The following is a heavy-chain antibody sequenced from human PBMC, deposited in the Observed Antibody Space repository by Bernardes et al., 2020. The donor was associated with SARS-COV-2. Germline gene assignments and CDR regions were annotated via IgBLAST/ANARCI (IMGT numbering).Heavy chain of an antibody. D-gene: IGHD6-13*01. CDR1: GYTFTSYD. CDR3: ARGPFGYSSSWYYRPIATGGMDV. CDR2: MNPNSGNT. V-gene: IGHV1-8*01. J-gene: IGHJ6*02. Sequence: ASVKVFCKAFGYTFTSYDTNWVRQATGQGLEWMGWMNPNSGNTGYAQKFQGRVTMTRNTSISTAYMELSSLRSEDTAVYYCARGPFGYSSSWYYRPIATGGMDVWGQGTTVTVSS.